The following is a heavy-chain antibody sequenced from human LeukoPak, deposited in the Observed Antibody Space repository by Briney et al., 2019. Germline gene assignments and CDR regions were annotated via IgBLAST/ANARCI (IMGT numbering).Heavy chain of an antibody. J-gene: IGHJ6*02. CDR1: GFTFDDYG. V-gene: IGHV3-20*04. Sequence: GGSLRLSCAASGFTFDDYGMTWVRQAPGKGLEWVPSINWNGGSTGYGDSLKGRFTISRDNAKNSLYLQMNSLRAEDTALYYCARRGPTKVTDYFYGLDVWGQGTTVTVSS. D-gene: IGHD4-17*01. CDR3: ARRGPTKVTDYFYGLDV. CDR2: INWNGGST.